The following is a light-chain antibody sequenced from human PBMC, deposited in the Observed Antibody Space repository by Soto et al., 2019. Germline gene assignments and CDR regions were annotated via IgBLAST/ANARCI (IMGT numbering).Light chain of an antibody. CDR1: STDIGDYKF. CDR2: EVT. CDR3: SSYTSANSLS. V-gene: IGLV2-14*01. J-gene: IGLJ2*01. Sequence: QCALAQPASRSGSLGQSITISCTGGSTDIGDYKFVSWYRQRPGKAPQLVIYEVTNRPSEISSRFTGSKSGSTASLTISGLQPSDEADYYCSSYTSANSLSFGGGTKVTVL.